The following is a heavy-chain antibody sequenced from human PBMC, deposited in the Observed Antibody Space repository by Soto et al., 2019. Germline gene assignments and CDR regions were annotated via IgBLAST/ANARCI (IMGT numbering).Heavy chain of an antibody. Sequence: PSETLSLTCTVSVGSISSSSYYWGWIRQPPGKGLEWIGYIYYSGSTNYNPSLKSRVTISVDTSKNQFSLKLSSVTAADTAVYYCARDRGGSYPGIDFQHWGQGTLVTVSS. CDR1: VGSISSSSYY. V-gene: IGHV4-61*01. CDR2: IYYSGST. D-gene: IGHD1-26*01. CDR3: ARDRGGSYPGIDFQH. J-gene: IGHJ1*01.